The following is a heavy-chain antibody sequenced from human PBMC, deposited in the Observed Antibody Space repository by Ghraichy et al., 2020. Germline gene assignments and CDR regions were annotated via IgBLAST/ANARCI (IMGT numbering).Heavy chain of an antibody. CDR3: ARGTDAVVPLEGFDY. V-gene: IGHV3-30-3*01. Sequence: LSLTCAASGFTFSSYAMHWVRQAPGKGLEWVAVISYDGSNKYYADSVKGRFTISRDNSKNTLYLQMNSLRAEDTAVYYCARGTDAVVPLEGFDYWGQGTLVTVSS. J-gene: IGHJ4*02. D-gene: IGHD2-2*01. CDR1: GFTFSSYA. CDR2: ISYDGSNK.